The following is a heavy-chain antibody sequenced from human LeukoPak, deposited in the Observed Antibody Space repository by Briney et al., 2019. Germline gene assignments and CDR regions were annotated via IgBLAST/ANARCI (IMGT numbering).Heavy chain of an antibody. CDR3: ARGRNMVRGVHNYMDV. Sequence: PSETLSLTCAVYDGSFSGYYWSWIRQPPGKGLEWIGEINHSGSTNYNPSLKSRVTISVDTSKNQFSLKLSSVTAADTAVYYCARGRNMVRGVHNYMDVWGKGTTVTVSS. D-gene: IGHD3-10*01. CDR1: DGSFSGYY. J-gene: IGHJ6*03. CDR2: INHSGST. V-gene: IGHV4-34*01.